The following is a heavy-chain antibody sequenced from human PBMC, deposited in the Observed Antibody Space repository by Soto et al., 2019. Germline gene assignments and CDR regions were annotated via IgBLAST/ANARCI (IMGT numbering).Heavy chain of an antibody. D-gene: IGHD2-15*01. CDR1: GFTFSNYW. CDR2: INSDGSVS. J-gene: IGHJ6*03. V-gene: IGHV3-74*01. Sequence: EVKLVESGGGLVQPGGSLRLSCAASGFTFSNYWMYWVRQAPGQGLVWVSRINSDGSVSSYADSVKGRVTISRDNVKNTLYLQMNSLRVEDAAVYYCARGDCVGGSCYSLAGSFYYYMDVWGKGTTFTVFS. CDR3: ARGDCVGGSCYSLAGSFYYYMDV.